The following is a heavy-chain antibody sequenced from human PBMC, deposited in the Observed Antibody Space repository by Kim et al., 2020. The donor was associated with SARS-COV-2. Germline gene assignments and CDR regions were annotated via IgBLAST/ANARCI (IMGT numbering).Heavy chain of an antibody. J-gene: IGHJ6*02. CDR3: ARGSSGWTGYYVGMDV. D-gene: IGHD6-19*01. CDR1: GFTFDDYG. CDR2: INWNGGST. Sequence: WGSLRLSCAASGFTFDDYGMSWVRQAPGKGLEWVSGINWNGGSTGYADSVKGRFTISRENAKNSLYLQMNSLRAEDTASYHCARGSSGWTGYYVGMDVWGHGTTVTVSS. V-gene: IGHV3-20*01.